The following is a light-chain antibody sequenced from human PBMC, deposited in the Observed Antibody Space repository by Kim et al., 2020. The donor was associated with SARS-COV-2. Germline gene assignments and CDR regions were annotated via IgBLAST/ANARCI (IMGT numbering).Light chain of an antibody. CDR2: GAS. Sequence: EIALTQSPGTLSLSPGERATLSCRASQSVSSYLAWYQQKPGQAPRLLIHGASSRATGIPDRFSGSGSGTDFTLTISRLEPEDFAVYYCQQYGSSVYTFGQGTKLEI. CDR3: QQYGSSVYT. J-gene: IGKJ2*01. CDR1: QSVSSY. V-gene: IGKV3-20*01.